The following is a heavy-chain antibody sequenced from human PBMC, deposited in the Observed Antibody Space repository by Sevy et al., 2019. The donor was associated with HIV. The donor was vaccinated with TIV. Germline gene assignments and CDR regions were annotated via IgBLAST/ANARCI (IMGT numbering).Heavy chain of an antibody. V-gene: IGHV3-30*18. D-gene: IGHD6-13*01. CDR2: ITYDGTDK. Sequence: GGSLRLSCAASGLTFSSSDMHWVRQAPGKRLEWVAVITYDGTDKYYVDSVKGRFTISRDNSKNTVYLQMNGLRPDDTAVYYCSKDRRSTWHGPEYWGQGTLVTVSS. CDR3: SKDRRSTWHGPEY. J-gene: IGHJ4*02. CDR1: GLTFSSSD.